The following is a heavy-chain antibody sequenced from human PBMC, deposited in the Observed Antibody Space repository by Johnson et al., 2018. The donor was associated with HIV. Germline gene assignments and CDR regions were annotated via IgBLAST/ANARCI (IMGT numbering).Heavy chain of an antibody. J-gene: IGHJ3*02. CDR2: IGTAGDT. Sequence: VQLVESGGGLVQPGGSLRLSCAASGFTFSSYDMHWVRQATGKGLEWVSAIGTAGDTYYPGSVKGRFTISRENAKNSLYLQMNSLRAGDTAVYYCARVSYDGILKTVGAFDIWGQGTMVTVSS. CDR1: GFTFSSYD. V-gene: IGHV3-13*01. D-gene: IGHD3-16*01. CDR3: ARVSYDGILKTVGAFDI.